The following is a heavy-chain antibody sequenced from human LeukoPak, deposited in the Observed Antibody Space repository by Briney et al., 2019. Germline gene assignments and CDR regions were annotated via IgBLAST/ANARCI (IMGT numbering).Heavy chain of an antibody. CDR1: GLTFSIYA. D-gene: IGHD3-22*01. CDR2: ISGSGGTA. V-gene: IGHV3-23*01. CDR3: AKKGYYDGSGYYMYYFDH. Sequence: GGSLRLSCAASGLTFSIYAMSWVRQAPGKGLEWVSAISGSGGTAYYADSVKGRFTISRDNSKNTLYLQMNSLRAEDTAVYYCAKKGYYDGSGYYMYYFDHWGQGTLVTVSS. J-gene: IGHJ4*02.